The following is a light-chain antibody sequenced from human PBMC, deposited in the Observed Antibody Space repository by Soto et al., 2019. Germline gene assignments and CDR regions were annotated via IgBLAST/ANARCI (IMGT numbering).Light chain of an antibody. CDR2: DAS. Sequence: EIVLTQSPATLSLSPGERATLSCRASQSVSSYLAWYQQKPGQAPRLLIYDASNRAAGIPARFSGSGGGTDFTLTISSLEPEDFAVYCWQHGSNWLTFGGGTKVEIK. V-gene: IGKV3-11*01. CDR1: QSVSSY. CDR3: QHGSNWLT. J-gene: IGKJ4*01.